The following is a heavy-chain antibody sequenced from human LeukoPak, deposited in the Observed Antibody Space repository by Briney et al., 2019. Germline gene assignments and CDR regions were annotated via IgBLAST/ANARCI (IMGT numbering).Heavy chain of an antibody. CDR1: GYSFSSYW. CDR3: ARQERTPESFDY. V-gene: IGHV5-51*01. J-gene: IGHJ4*02. Sequence: GESLKISCQGSGYSFSSYWIGWVRQMPGKGLEYMGIIWPGDSDTRYSPAFQGQVTISVDKTISTAYLQWSSLKASDTAIYYCARQERTPESFDYWGQGTLVTVSS. CDR2: IWPGDSDT.